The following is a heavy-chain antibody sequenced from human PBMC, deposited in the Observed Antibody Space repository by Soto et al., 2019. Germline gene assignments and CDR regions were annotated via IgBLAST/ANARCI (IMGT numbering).Heavy chain of an antibody. CDR1: GYTFSRYG. D-gene: IGHD2-8*01. V-gene: IGHV1-18*01. Sequence: QGQLVQSGGEVKKSGASVKVSCKASGYTFSRYGISWVRQAPGQGLEWMGWISGYNGDTNYAQKDQGRGTMTKETTTTTAYMELRSLTSDDTAVYYCAKNGQPPYYYYGLDVWGQGTTVTVSS. CDR2: ISGYNGDT. J-gene: IGHJ6*02. CDR3: AKNGQPPYYYYGLDV.